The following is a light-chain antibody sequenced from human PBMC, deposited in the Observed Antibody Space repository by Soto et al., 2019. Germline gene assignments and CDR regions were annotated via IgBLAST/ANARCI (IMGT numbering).Light chain of an antibody. Sequence: QSALTQPPSASGSPGQSVTISCAGSSSAIGASNSVSWYQQHPGQAPKLLISEVTKRPSGVPDRFSGSKSGNTASLTVSGLQADDEDEYYCGSKAGSNKHGVFGGGTKVTVL. J-gene: IGLJ3*02. CDR2: EVT. V-gene: IGLV2-8*01. CDR1: SSAIGASNS. CDR3: GSKAGSNKHGV.